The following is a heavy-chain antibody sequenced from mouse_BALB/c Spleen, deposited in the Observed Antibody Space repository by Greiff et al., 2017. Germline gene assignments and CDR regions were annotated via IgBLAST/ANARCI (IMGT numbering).Heavy chain of an antibody. CDR2: ISSGGGST. D-gene: IGHD1-1*01. CDR1: GFAFSSYD. CDR3: ARHTVVFDY. J-gene: IGHJ2*01. Sequence: EVQLVESGGGLVKPGGSLKLSCAASGFAFSSYDMSWVRQTPEKRLEWVAYISSGGGSTYYPDTVKGRFTISRDNAKNTLYLQMSSLKSEDTAMYYCARHTVVFDYWGQGTTLTVSS. V-gene: IGHV5-12-1*01.